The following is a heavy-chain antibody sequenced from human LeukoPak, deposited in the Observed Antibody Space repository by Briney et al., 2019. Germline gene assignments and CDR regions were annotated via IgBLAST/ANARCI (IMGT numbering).Heavy chain of an antibody. D-gene: IGHD4-11*01. CDR1: GFTFSSYG. V-gene: IGHV3-23*01. J-gene: IGHJ4*02. CDR2: ISGSGGST. Sequence: GGSLRLSCAASGFTFSSYGMSWVRQDAGKGLEWVSAISGSGGSTYYADSVKGRFTISRDNSKNTLYVQMNSLRAEDTAVYYCAKLPTVTAGYWGQGTLVTVSS. CDR3: AKLPTVTAGY.